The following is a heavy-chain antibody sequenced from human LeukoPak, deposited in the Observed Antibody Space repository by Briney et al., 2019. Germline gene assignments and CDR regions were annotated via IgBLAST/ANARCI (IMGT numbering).Heavy chain of an antibody. J-gene: IGHJ1*01. D-gene: IGHD3-22*01. CDR3: ARRMNYDSRVFQH. V-gene: IGHV1-8*02. Sequence: APVQYLCNSSGDTSTNFDNDWMLQVSGQRLERQEWMNPNSGNTGYAQKFQGRVTMTRNTSINTAYMELSRLTSEDTAVYYCARRMNYDSRVFQHWGQGTLVTVSS. CDR2: MNPNSGNT. CDR1: GDTSTNFD.